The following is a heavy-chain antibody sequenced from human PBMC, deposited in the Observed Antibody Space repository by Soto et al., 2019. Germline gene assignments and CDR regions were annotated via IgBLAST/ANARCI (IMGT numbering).Heavy chain of an antibody. CDR3: AREGAIWFGEYKGLDP. D-gene: IGHD3-10*01. CDR1: VGSISSYD. Sequence: PSETLSLTCTVSVGSISSYDWSWIRQPPGKGLEWIGYIYYSGSTNYNPSLKSRVTISVDTSKNQFSLKLSSVTAADKAVYYCAREGAIWFGEYKGLDPWGQANPVPVSS. CDR2: IYYSGST. V-gene: IGHV4-59*01. J-gene: IGHJ5*02.